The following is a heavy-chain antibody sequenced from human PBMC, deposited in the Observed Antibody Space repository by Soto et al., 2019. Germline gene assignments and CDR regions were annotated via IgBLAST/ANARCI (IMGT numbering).Heavy chain of an antibody. V-gene: IGHV4-39*01. CDR3: VSQRNSALTRAYFDY. D-gene: IGHD7-27*01. CDR1: GVSVSNSNYY. Sequence: SWTLSLTCTAAGVSVSNSNYYWGWIRQSPGKELEWIGSVYYRGRSYSKSSVKSRVTISVDTSKNQFSLNLNSVTASETAVYYCVSQRNSALTRAYFDYWGPGALVTVSS. J-gene: IGHJ4*02. CDR2: VYYRGRS.